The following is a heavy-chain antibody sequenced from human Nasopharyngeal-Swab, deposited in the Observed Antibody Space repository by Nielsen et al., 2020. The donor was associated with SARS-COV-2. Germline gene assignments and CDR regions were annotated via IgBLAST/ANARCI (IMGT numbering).Heavy chain of an antibody. J-gene: IGHJ4*02. CDR3: ARDKHPRDCSGGSCYLLDY. CDR1: GYTFTGYY. CDR2: INPNSGGT. V-gene: IGHV1-2*06. Sequence: ASVKVSCKASGYTFTGYYMHWVRQAPGQGLEWMGRINPNSGGTNYAQKFQGRVTMTRDTSISTAYMELSRLRSDDTAVYYCARDKHPRDCSGGSCYLLDYWGQGTLVTVSS. D-gene: IGHD2-15*01.